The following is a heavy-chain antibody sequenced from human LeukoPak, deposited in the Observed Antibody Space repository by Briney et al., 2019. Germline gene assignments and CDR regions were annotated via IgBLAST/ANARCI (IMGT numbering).Heavy chain of an antibody. J-gene: IGHJ4*02. D-gene: IGHD6-13*01. CDR1: DGSISSYY. CDR3: AGHGYSSSWYAPDFDY. V-gene: IGHV4-59*01. CDR2: IYYSGST. Sequence: SETLSLTCTVSDGSISSYYWSWIRQPPGKGLEWIGYIYYSGSTSYNPSLKSRVTISVDTSKNQFSLKLSSVTAADTAVYYCAGHGYSSSWYAPDFDYWGQGTLVTVSS.